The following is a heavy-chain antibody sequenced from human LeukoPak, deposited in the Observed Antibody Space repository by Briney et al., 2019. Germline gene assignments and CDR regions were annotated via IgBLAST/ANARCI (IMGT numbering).Heavy chain of an antibody. V-gene: IGHV3-30-3*01. D-gene: IGHD2-2*01. CDR1: GFXFRSYA. CDR3: ARPLGYCSSTSCYEWGY. CDR2: ISYDGSNK. Sequence: GGSLRLSCAASGFXFRSYAMHWVRQAPGKRLEWVAVISYDGSNKYYADSVKGRFTISRDNSKNTLDLQMNSLRAEDTAVYYCARPLGYCSSTSCYEWGYWGQGTLVTVSS. J-gene: IGHJ4*02.